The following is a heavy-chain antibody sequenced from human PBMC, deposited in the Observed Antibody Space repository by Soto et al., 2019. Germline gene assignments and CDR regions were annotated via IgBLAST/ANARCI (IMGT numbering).Heavy chain of an antibody. J-gene: IGHJ6*02. V-gene: IGHV3-48*02. Sequence: PGGSLRLSCAASGFTFSTYSINWVRQAPGKGLELVSYITSTSSTIYYADSVKGRFTVSRDNAENSLYLQMSSLRDEDTAVYHCARVGWGVYGMEVWGQGTSVTVSS. CDR1: GFTFSTYS. CDR3: ARVGWGVYGMEV. D-gene: IGHD6-19*01. CDR2: ITSTSSTI.